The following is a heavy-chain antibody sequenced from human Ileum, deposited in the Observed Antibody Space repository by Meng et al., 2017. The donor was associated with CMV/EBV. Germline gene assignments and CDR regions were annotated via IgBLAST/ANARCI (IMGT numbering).Heavy chain of an antibody. CDR1: GGSISSSSYY. Sequence: QLQLQESGPGLVKPSETLSLTCTVSGGSISSSSYYWGWIRQPPGKGLEWIGSIYYSGSTYYNPSLKSRVTISVDTSKNQFSMRLTSVTAADTAVYYCARGPGGFGDFNFDYWGQGTLVTVSS. CDR3: ARGPGGFGDFNFDY. J-gene: IGHJ4*02. D-gene: IGHD3-16*01. V-gene: IGHV4-39*07. CDR2: IYYSGST.